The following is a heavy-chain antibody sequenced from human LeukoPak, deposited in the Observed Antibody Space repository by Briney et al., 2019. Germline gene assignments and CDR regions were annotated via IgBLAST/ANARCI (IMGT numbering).Heavy chain of an antibody. CDR2: MKHDGIEN. Sequence: GGSLRLSCAASGFTFGSYWMTWVRQAPGKGLEWVANMKHDGIENDYVDSVKGRFTISRDNPKHSLYLQMNSLRAEDTAVYYCAREGREGYNYPALDFWGQGILVTVSS. J-gene: IGHJ4*02. V-gene: IGHV3-7*05. CDR3: AREGREGYNYPALDF. CDR1: GFTFGSYW. D-gene: IGHD5-24*01.